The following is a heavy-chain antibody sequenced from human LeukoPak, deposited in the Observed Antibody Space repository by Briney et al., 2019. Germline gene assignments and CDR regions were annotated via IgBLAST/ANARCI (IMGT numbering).Heavy chain of an antibody. CDR1: GLTFNNFT. J-gene: IGHJ6*02. D-gene: IGHD3-16*02. CDR2: ISYDGSKT. V-gene: IGHV3-30-3*01. CDR3: ARANYYDYVWGRYRYFPEPPYGLDV. Sequence: PGGSLRLSCAASGLTFNNFTIPWVRQAPGKGLEWVTFISYDGSKTYYADSVKSRFTISRDNPKNTVYLQMNSLRAEDTAVYYCARANYYDYVWGRYRYFPEPPYGLDVWGQGTTVTVSS.